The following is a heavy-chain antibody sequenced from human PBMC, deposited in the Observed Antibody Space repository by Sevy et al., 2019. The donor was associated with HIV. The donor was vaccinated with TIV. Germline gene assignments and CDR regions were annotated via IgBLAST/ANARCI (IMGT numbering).Heavy chain of an antibody. D-gene: IGHD1-7*01. CDR1: GFTFDDYA. J-gene: IGHJ6*02. CDR2: ISWNSGRI. V-gene: IGHV3-9*01. CDR3: AKDRNYDNYYDMDV. Sequence: GGSLRLSCAASGFTFDDYAMHWVQQAPGKGLEWVSGISWNSGRINYGDSVKGRFTISRDNAKSSLYLQMNSLKPEDTALYYCAKDRNYDNYYDMDVWGQGTTVTVSS.